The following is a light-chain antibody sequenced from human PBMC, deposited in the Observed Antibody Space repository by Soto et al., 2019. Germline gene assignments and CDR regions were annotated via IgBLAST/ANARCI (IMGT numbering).Light chain of an antibody. J-gene: IGKJ1*01. V-gene: IGKV3-11*01. Sequence: EIVLTQSPATLSLSPGERATLSCGASQSVSSYLAWYQQKPGQAPRLLIYDASNRATGIPARFSGSGSGTDFTLTISSLEPEDFALYYCQQRSNWPWTFGRGTKVDIK. CDR3: QQRSNWPWT. CDR1: QSVSSY. CDR2: DAS.